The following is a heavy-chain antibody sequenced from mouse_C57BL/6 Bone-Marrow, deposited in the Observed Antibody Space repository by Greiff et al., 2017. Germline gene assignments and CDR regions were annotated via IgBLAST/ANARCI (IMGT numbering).Heavy chain of an antibody. D-gene: IGHD1-1*01. J-gene: IGHJ2*01. CDR3: AITTVVATLDFDY. CDR1: GYTFTDYN. CDR2: INPNNGGT. V-gene: IGHV1-22*01. Sequence: EVQVVESGPELVKPGASVKMSCKASGYTFTDYNMHWVKQSHGKSLEWIGYINPNNGGTSYNQKFKGKATLTVNKSSSTAYMELRSLTSEDSAGYYSAITTVVATLDFDYWGQGTTLTVSS.